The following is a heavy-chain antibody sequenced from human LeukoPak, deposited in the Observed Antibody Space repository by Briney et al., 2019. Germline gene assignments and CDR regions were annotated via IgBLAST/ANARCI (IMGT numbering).Heavy chain of an antibody. Sequence: HPGGSLRLSCTTSGFIFGDYNMNWVRLAPGKGLEWVGYIRAKIHDGTTDFAASVKGRFTISRDDSKSIAYLQMTSLKSEDTAVYYCSRGQKDTYGPEFDYWGQGTLVTVSS. CDR2: IRAKIHDGTT. CDR3: SRGQKDTYGPEFDY. J-gene: IGHJ4*02. D-gene: IGHD5-18*01. V-gene: IGHV3-49*04. CDR1: GFIFGDYN.